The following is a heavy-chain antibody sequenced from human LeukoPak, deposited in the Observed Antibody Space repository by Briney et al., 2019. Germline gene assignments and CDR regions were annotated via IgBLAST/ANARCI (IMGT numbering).Heavy chain of an antibody. V-gene: IGHV4-34*01. D-gene: IGHD2-2*01. CDR1: GGSISSYY. CDR3: ARMYPLYYMDV. CDR2: INHSGST. J-gene: IGHJ6*03. Sequence: KPSETLSLTCTVSGGSISSYYWSWIRQPPGKGLEWIGEINHSGSTNYNPSLKSRVTISVDTSKNQFSLKLSSVTAADTAVYYCARMYPLYYMDVWGKGTTVTVSS.